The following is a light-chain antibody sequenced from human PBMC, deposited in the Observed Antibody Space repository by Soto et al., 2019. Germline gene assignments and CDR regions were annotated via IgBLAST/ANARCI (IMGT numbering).Light chain of an antibody. CDR1: EKVSKF. V-gene: IGKV3-11*01. CDR3: QQHSHWPPWT. CDR2: GAS. Sequence: EVVLTQSPATLSLSPGERATLSCRASEKVSKFVDWYQQKPGQAPRLLIYGASNRATGIPARFSGIGSGTDFTLTISDLEPEDFAVYYCQQHSHWPPWTFGQGTRVEIK. J-gene: IGKJ1*01.